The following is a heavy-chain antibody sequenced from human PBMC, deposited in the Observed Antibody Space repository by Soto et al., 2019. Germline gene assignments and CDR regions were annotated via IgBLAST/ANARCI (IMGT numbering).Heavy chain of an antibody. J-gene: IGHJ4*02. D-gene: IGHD1-7*01. V-gene: IGHV3-48*01. Sequence: GGSLRLSCAASGFTFSSYSMNWVRQAPGKGLEWVSYISSSSSTIYYADSVKGRFTISRDNAKNSLYLQMNSLRAEDTAVYYCARVHRYNWNYGERFDFDYWGQGTLVTVSS. CDR2: ISSSSSTI. CDR1: GFTFSSYS. CDR3: ARVHRYNWNYGERFDFDY.